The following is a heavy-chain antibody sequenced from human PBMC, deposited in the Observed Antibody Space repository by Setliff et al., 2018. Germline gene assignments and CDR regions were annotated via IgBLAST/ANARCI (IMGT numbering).Heavy chain of an antibody. CDR3: ARGSSGYYYVGYYFDY. J-gene: IGHJ4*02. CDR2: ISSDGRNE. CDR1: GFTFGPYT. V-gene: IGHV3-30*04. Sequence: SLRLSCAASGFTFGPYTMHWARQAPGKGLEWVAVISSDGRNENYADSVKGRFTISRDNAKNSLYLQMNSLRAEDTAVYYCARGSSGYYYVGYYFDYWGQGTLVTVSS. D-gene: IGHD3-22*01.